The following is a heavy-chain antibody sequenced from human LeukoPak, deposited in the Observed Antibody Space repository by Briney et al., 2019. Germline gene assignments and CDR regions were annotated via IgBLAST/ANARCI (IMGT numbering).Heavy chain of an antibody. J-gene: IGHJ3*02. CDR2: INPSGGST. CDR3: ARAVYGGNWDAFDT. CDR1: GYTFTSYY. D-gene: IGHD4-23*01. Sequence: GASVKVSCKASGYTFTSYYMHWVRQAPGQGLEWMGIINPSGGSTSYAQKFQGRVTMTRDTSISTAYMELSRLRSDDTAVYYCARAVYGGNWDAFDTWGQGTMVTVSS. V-gene: IGHV1-46*01.